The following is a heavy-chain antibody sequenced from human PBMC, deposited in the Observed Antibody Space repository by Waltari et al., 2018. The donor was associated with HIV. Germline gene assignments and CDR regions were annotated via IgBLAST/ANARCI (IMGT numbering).Heavy chain of an antibody. V-gene: IGHV4-59*02. J-gene: IGHJ4*02. CDR2: IYSGGTT. CDR3: ARAYCTATSCALGTFDY. CDR1: GGSVSSHY. D-gene: IGHD2-8*02. Sequence: QVQLQESGPGLVKPSETLSLTCTVSGGSVSSHYWSWIRQPPGKGLEWPGCIYSGGTTYRSPSPPGRVTISLDRSRNQFSLNLRYVTTADTAVYYCARAYCTATSCALGTFDYWGRGTLVTVSS.